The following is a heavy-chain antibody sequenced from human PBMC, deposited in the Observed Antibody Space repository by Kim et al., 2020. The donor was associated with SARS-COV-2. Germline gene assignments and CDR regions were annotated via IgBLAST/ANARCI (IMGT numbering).Heavy chain of an antibody. CDR1: GGSFSGYY. D-gene: IGHD2-2*02. CDR3: ARGNIHCSSTSCYIGYFQH. CDR2: INHSGST. Sequence: SETLSLTCAVYGGSFSGYYWSWIRQPPGKGLEWIGEINHSGSTNYNPSLKSRVTISVDTSKNQFSLKLSSVTAADTAVYYCARGNIHCSSTSCYIGYFQHWGQGTLVTVSS. J-gene: IGHJ1*01. V-gene: IGHV4-34*01.